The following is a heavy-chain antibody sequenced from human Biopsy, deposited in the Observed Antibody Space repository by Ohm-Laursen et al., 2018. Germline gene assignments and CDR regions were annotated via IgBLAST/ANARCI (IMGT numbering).Heavy chain of an antibody. CDR1: GYAVTDYF. CDR2: ISPNIGGT. Sequence: ASVKVSCKGSGYAVTDYFLHWLRQAPGQGPEWMGGISPNIGGTNYAQKFQGRVTMTTDTSTSTVYLELRRLISDDAAVYYCARDIMNRIAGLVARSDVFDVWGQGTLVTVSS. CDR3: ARDIMNRIAGLVARSDVFDV. V-gene: IGHV1-2*02. D-gene: IGHD3-16*01. J-gene: IGHJ3*01.